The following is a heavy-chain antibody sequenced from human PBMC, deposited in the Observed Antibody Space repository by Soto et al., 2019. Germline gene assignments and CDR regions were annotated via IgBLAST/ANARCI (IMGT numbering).Heavy chain of an antibody. CDR1: GFTFSDYY. D-gene: IGHD6-6*01. J-gene: IGHJ6*02. CDR2: ISSSGSTI. CDR3: ARGGLDSYSSSSGGKRNYYYGMDV. V-gene: IGHV3-11*01. Sequence: KPGGSLRLSCAASGFTFSDYYMSWIRQAPGKGLEWVSYISSSGSTIYYADSVKGRFTISRDNAKNSLYLQMNSLRAEDTAVYYCARGGLDSYSSSSGGKRNYYYGMDVWGQGTTVTVSS.